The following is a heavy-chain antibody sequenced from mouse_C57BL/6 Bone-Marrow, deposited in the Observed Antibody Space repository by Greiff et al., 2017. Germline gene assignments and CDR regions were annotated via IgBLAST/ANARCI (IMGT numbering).Heavy chain of an antibody. CDR1: GFSLTSYG. Sequence: VMLVESGPGLVQPSQSLSITCTVSGFSLTSYGVHWVRQSPGKGLEWLGVIWSGGSTDYNAAFISRLSISKDNSKSQVFFKMNSLQADDTAIYYCARNYGNNYYAMDYWGQGTSVTVSS. V-gene: IGHV2-2*01. CDR3: ARNYGNNYYAMDY. J-gene: IGHJ4*01. CDR2: IWSGGST. D-gene: IGHD2-1*01.